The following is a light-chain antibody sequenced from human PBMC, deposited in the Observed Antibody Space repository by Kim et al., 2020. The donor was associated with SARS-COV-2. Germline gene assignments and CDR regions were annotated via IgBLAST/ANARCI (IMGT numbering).Light chain of an antibody. CDR3: QQLNAYPLT. Sequence: IQLTQSPSSLSASVGDRVTITCRASQGISSYLAWYQQKPGKAPELLIYGASTLQSGVPSRFSGSGSGTDFSLTINSLQPEDFATYYCQQLNAYPLTFGQGTKVDIK. J-gene: IGKJ1*01. CDR1: QGISSY. CDR2: GAS. V-gene: IGKV1-9*01.